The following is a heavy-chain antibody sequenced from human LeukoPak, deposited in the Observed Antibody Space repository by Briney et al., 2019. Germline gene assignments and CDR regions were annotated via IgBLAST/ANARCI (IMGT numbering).Heavy chain of an antibody. Sequence: GGSLRLSCAASGFTFSSYGMHWVRQAPGKGLEWVAFIRYDGSNKYYADSVKGRFTIFRDNSKNTLYLQMNSLRAEDTAVYYCAKDRLRCLDYWGQGTLVTVSS. CDR1: GFTFSSYG. CDR3: AKDRLRCLDY. D-gene: IGHD4-17*01. J-gene: IGHJ4*02. V-gene: IGHV3-30*02. CDR2: IRYDGSNK.